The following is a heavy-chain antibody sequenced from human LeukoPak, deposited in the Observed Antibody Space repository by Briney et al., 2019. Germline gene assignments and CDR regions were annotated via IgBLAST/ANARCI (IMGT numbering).Heavy chain of an antibody. Sequence: SETLSLTCTVSGGSISSSSYYWGWIRQPPGKGLEWIGSIYYSGSTYYNPSLKSRVTISVDTSKNQFSLKLSSVNAADTAVYYCARLPLSGSYYNYYFDNWGQGTLVTVSS. J-gene: IGHJ4*02. D-gene: IGHD3-10*01. V-gene: IGHV4-39*01. CDR2: IYYSGST. CDR3: ARLPLSGSYYNYYFDN. CDR1: GGSISSSSYY.